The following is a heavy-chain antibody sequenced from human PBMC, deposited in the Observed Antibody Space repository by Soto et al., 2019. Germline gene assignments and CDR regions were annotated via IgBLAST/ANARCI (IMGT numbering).Heavy chain of an antibody. CDR1: GFTLSNYV. CDR3: XXXDXGXSDCDLGF. V-gene: IGHV3-30-3*01. CDR2: MSRDGNNA. Sequence: QVQLVESGGGVVQPGRSLTLSCVVSGFTLSNYVIHWVRQTPDKGLEWVAFMSRDGNNAYYTDSVKGRFTISRDNSKXXXXXXXXXXXXXXXXXXXXXXXDXGXSDCDLGFWGQGTQVVVSS. D-gene: IGHD2-21*01. J-gene: IGHJ4*02.